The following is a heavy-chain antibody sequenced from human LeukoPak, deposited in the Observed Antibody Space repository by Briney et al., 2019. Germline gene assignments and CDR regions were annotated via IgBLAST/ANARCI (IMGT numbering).Heavy chain of an antibody. CDR3: AKDQVWNLYYFDY. Sequence: GGSLRLSCAASGFTFSSYGMHWVRQAPGKGLEWVAFIRYDGSNKYYADSVKGRFTISRDNSKNTLYLQMDSLRAEDTAVYYCAKDQVWNLYYFDYWGQGTLVTVSS. CDR1: GFTFSSYG. J-gene: IGHJ4*02. D-gene: IGHD1-7*01. CDR2: IRYDGSNK. V-gene: IGHV3-30*02.